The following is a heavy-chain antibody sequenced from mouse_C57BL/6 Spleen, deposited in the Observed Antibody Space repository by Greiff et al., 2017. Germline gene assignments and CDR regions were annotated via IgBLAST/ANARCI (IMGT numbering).Heavy chain of an antibody. CDR2: IHPNSGST. CDR1: GYTFTSYW. V-gene: IGHV1-64*01. Sequence: QVQLQQSGAELVKPGASVKLSCKASGYTFTSYWMHWVKQRPGQGLEWIGMIHPNSGSTNYNEKFKSKATLTVDKSSSTAYMQLSSLTTVYSAVXECARSAREDYDYGGGFAYWGQGTLVTVSA. CDR3: ARSAREDYDYGGGFAY. D-gene: IGHD2-4*01. J-gene: IGHJ3*01.